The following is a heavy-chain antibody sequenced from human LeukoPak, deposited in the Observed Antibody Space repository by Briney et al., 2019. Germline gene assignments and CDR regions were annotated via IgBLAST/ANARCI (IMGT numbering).Heavy chain of an antibody. CDR1: GFTFSSYW. J-gene: IGHJ5*02. V-gene: IGHV3-74*01. CDR2: ISPDGSSA. D-gene: IGHD3-10*01. Sequence: PRGSLRLSCAASGFTFSSYWMHWVRQAPGKGLVWVSRISPDGSSALYADSVKGRFTISRDNAKNTLYLQMNSLRGDDTAVYYCARDNGSGTPHPWFDPWGQGILVTVSS. CDR3: ARDNGSGTPHPWFDP.